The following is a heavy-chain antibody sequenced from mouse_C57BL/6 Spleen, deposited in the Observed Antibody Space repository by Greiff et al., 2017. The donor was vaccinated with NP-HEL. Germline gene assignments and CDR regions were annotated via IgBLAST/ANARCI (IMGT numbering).Heavy chain of an antibody. J-gene: IGHJ2*01. CDR2: IYPRDGST. D-gene: IGHD2-3*01. CDR3: ARSGFFLIYDGYSPGY. V-gene: IGHV1-85*01. CDR1: GYTFTSYD. Sequence: QVQLKQSGPELVKPGASVKLSCKASGYTFTSYDINWVKQRPGQGLEWIGWIYPRDGSTKYNEKFKGKATLTVDTSSSTAYMELHSLTSEDSAVYFCARSGFFLIYDGYSPGYWGQGTTLTVSS.